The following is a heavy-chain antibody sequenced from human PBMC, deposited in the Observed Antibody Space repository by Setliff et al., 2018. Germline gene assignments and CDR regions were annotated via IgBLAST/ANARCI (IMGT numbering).Heavy chain of an antibody. V-gene: IGHV3-21*04. CDR3: ARGEGGYSYGLPFDY. CDR1: GFTFSRYT. D-gene: IGHD5-18*01. CDR2: ISSSSSYI. Sequence: GGSLRLSCAASGFTFSRYTINWVRQAPGKGLEWVSSISSSSSYIYYTDSVKGRFTISRDNSKNTLYLQMNSLRAEDTAVYYCARGEGGYSYGLPFDYWGQGTLVTVSS. J-gene: IGHJ4*02.